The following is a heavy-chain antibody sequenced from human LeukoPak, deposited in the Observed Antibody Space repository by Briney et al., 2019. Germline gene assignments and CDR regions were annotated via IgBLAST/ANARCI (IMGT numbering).Heavy chain of an antibody. J-gene: IGHJ5*02. CDR1: GGSFSGYY. CDR3: ATKHEVRFDP. V-gene: IGHV4-34*01. Sequence: SETLSLTCAVYGGSFSGYYWSWIRQPPGKGLEWIGEINHSGSTNYNPSLKSRVTISVDTSKNQFSLKLSSVTAADTAVYYCATKHEVRFDPWGQGTLVTVSS. CDR2: INHSGST.